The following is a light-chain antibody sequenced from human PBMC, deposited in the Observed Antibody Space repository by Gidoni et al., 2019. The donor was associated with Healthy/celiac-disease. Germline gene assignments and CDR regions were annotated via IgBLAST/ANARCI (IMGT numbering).Light chain of an antibody. CDR2: DAS. Sequence: DIVLTQSPATLSLSSGERATLSCRASQSVSSYLALYQQKPGQAPRLLIYDASNRATGLPARFSGSGSGTDFTPTSSSLEPEDFAVYYCQQRSNWPTFGGGTKVEIK. V-gene: IGKV3-11*01. CDR3: QQRSNWPT. J-gene: IGKJ4*01. CDR1: QSVSSY.